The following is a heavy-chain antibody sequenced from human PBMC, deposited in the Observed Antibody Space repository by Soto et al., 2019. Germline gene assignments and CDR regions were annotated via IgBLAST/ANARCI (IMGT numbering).Heavy chain of an antibody. Sequence: GGSLRLSCAASGFTFSSYAMRWVRQAPGKGLEWVSAISGSGGSTYYADSVKGRFTISRDNSKNTLYLQMNSLRAEDTAVYYCAKGGAQLLHYNWFDPWGQGTLVTVSS. J-gene: IGHJ5*02. V-gene: IGHV3-23*01. CDR1: GFTFSSYA. CDR3: AKGGAQLLHYNWFDP. CDR2: ISGSGGST. D-gene: IGHD2-2*01.